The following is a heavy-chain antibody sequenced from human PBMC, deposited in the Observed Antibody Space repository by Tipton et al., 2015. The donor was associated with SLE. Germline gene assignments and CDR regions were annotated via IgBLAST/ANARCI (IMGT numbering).Heavy chain of an antibody. CDR1: GGSISSSSYY. CDR2: IYYSGST. D-gene: IGHD4-23*01. Sequence: TLSLNCTVSGGSISSSSYYWGWIRQPPGKGLEWIGSIYYSGSTYYNPSLKSRVTISVDTSKNQFSLKLSSVTAADTAVYYCASAGGNDNWFDPWGQGTLVTVSS. CDR3: ASAGGNDNWFDP. V-gene: IGHV4-39*07. J-gene: IGHJ5*02.